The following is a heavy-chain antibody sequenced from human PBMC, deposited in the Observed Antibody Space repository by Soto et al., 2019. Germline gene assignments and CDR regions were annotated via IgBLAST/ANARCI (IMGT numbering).Heavy chain of an antibody. CDR3: ARGDIVVVVAARFYYYGMDV. D-gene: IGHD2-15*01. CDR2: IIPIFGTA. Sequence: GASLKVSCKASGGTFSSYAISWVRQAPGQGLEWMGGIIPIFGTANYAQKFQGRVTITADESTSTAYMELSSLRSEDTAVYYCARGDIVVVVAARFYYYGMDVWGQGTTVTVSS. CDR1: GGTFSSYA. V-gene: IGHV1-69*13. J-gene: IGHJ6*02.